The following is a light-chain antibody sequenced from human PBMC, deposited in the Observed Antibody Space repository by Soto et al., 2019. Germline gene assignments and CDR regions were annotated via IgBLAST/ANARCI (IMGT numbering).Light chain of an antibody. CDR2: SAS. Sequence: EVVMTQSPATLSVSPGERATLSCRASQFVSTNLAWYQQKPGQAPRLLIYSASTRATGIPARFSGSGSGTEFTLTISSLQYEDSGVYYCQQFNNWPPLTFGGGTKVEIK. CDR1: QFVSTN. V-gene: IGKV3-15*01. J-gene: IGKJ4*01. CDR3: QQFNNWPPLT.